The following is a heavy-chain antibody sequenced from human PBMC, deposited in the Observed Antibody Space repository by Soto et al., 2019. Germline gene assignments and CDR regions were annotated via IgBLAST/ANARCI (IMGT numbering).Heavy chain of an antibody. CDR2: IFPGDSDT. Sequence: PGESLKISCQGSAYSFTSYWIGWVRQMPGKGLEWMGIIFPGDSDTRYSPSFQGQVTMSVDKSITTVYLQWSSLKASDTAMYYCARISHTVYTYGSRCYGMDVWGQGTTVTVSS. V-gene: IGHV5-51*01. CDR1: AYSFTSYW. J-gene: IGHJ6*02. D-gene: IGHD5-18*01. CDR3: ARISHTVYTYGSRCYGMDV.